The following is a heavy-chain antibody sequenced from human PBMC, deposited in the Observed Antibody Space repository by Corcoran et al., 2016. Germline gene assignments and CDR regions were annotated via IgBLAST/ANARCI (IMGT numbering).Heavy chain of an antibody. V-gene: IGHV3-21*01. D-gene: IGHD2-2*01. Sequence: EVQLVESGGGLVKPGGSLRLSCAASGFTFSSYSMNWVRQAPGKGLEWVSSSSSSSSYIYYADSVKGRLTISRDNAKNSLYLQMNSLRAEATALYYCAQLGPYYFYYWGQGTLVTVSS. CDR1: GFTFSSYS. CDR2: SSSSSSYI. J-gene: IGHJ4*02. CDR3: AQLGPYYFYY.